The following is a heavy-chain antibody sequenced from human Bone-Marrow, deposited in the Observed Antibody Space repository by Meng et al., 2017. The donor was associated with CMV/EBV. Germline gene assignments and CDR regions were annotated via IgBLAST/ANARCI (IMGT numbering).Heavy chain of an antibody. D-gene: IGHD6-13*01. CDR2: IYSGGSST. CDR3: AMYGYSSSWYVPWFDP. CDR1: GFTFSSYA. Sequence: GGSLRLSCAASGFTFSSYAMSWVRQAPGKGLEWVSVIYSGGSSTYYADSVKGRFTISRDNSKNTLYLQMNSLRAEDTAVYYCAMYGYSSSWYVPWFDPWGQGTLVTVS. J-gene: IGHJ5*02. V-gene: IGHV3-23*03.